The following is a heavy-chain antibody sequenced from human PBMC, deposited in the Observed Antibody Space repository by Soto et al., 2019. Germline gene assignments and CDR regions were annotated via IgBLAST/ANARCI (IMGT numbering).Heavy chain of an antibody. V-gene: IGHV4-39*01. J-gene: IGHJ4*02. Sequence: PSETLALTCTVSGGSISSSSYYWGWIRQPPGKGLEWIGSFYYSGSTYYNPSLKSRVTISVDTSKNQFSLKLSSVAAADTAVYYCARISNSGYSHWGQGTLVTVS. D-gene: IGHD3-22*01. CDR3: ARISNSGYSH. CDR1: GGSISSSSYY. CDR2: FYYSGST.